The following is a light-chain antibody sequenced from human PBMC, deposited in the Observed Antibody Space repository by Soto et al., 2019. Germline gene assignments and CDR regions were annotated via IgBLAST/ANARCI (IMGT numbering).Light chain of an antibody. CDR3: QQLYT. CDR2: AVS. Sequence: DIQLTQSPPFLSASVGDRVTVSCRASQGTSSSLAWYQQKPGKAPKLVIYAVSTLQSGVPSRFSGSGSGTEFTLTISSLQPEDFATYYCQQLYTFGGGTKV. CDR1: QGTSSS. J-gene: IGKJ4*01. V-gene: IGKV1-9*01.